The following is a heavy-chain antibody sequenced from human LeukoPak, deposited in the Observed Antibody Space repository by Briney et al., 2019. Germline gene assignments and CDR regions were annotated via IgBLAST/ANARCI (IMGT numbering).Heavy chain of an antibody. V-gene: IGHV4-38-2*02. D-gene: IGHD2-2*01. J-gene: IGHJ4*02. CDR2: IYHSGST. CDR3: ARVLPGSIRYFDY. Sequence: SETLSLTCTVSGYSISSGYYWGWIRQPPGKGLEWIGSIYHSGSTYYNPSLKSRVTISVDTSKNQFSLKLSSVTAADTAVYYCARVLPGSIRYFDYWGQGTLVTVSS. CDR1: GYSISSGYY.